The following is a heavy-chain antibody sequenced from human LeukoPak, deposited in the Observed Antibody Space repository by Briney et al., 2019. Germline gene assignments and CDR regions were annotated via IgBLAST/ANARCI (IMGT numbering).Heavy chain of an antibody. V-gene: IGHV4-4*07. D-gene: IGHD1-1*01. CDR3: ARDRGTWNDDGFDY. J-gene: IGHJ4*02. CDR1: GGSISSYY. Sequence: TSETLSLTCTVSGGSISSYYWSWIRQPAGKGLEWIGRIYISGSTNYNPSLKSRVTMSVDTSKNQFSLKLSSVTAADTAVYYCARDRGTWNDDGFDYWGQGTLVTVSS. CDR2: IYISGST.